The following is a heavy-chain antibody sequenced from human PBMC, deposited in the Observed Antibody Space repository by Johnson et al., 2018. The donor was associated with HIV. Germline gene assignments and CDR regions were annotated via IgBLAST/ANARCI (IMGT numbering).Heavy chain of an antibody. J-gene: IGHJ3*02. Sequence: VQLVESGGGLVQPGRSLRLSCAASGFTFDDYAMHWVRQAPGKGLEWVAGIRGSGGNTYYADSVKGRFTISRDNSNNTLYLQMNSLRAEDTAVYYCAKDQGGNSGNDAFDIWGQGTMVTVSS. V-gene: IGHV3-9*01. CDR2: IRGSGGNT. CDR3: AKDQGGNSGNDAFDI. CDR1: GFTFDDYA. D-gene: IGHD4-23*01.